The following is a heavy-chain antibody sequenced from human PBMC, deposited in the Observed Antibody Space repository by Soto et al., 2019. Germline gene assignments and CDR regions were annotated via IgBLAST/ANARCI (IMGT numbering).Heavy chain of an antibody. Sequence: EVQLVESGGGLVQPGGSLRLSCADSGFTFSTYWMHWIRQVPGKGLEWVSRINSDASHTYYAYSVKGRFTISRDNAKNTLHLEMNSLSAEDTAVYYGVRDGHCITTSCYGNWVVTWGQGPVVTVSS. J-gene: IGHJ5*02. V-gene: IGHV3-74*01. D-gene: IGHD2-2*01. CDR2: INSDASHT. CDR1: GFTFSTYW. CDR3: VRDGHCITTSCYGNWVVT.